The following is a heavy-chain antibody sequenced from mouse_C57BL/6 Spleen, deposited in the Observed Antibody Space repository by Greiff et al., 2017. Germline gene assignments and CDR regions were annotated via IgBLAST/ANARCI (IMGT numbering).Heavy chain of an antibody. CDR2: INYDGSST. D-gene: IGHD1-1*01. J-gene: IGHJ1*03. Sequence: EVKLVESEGGLVQPGSSMKLSCTASGFTFSDYYMAWVRQVPEKGLEWVANINYDGSSTYYLDSLKSRFIISRDNAKNILYLQMSSLKSEDTATYYCARGGDYYGSSPNWYFDVWGTGTTVTVSS. CDR3: ARGGDYYGSSPNWYFDV. V-gene: IGHV5-16*01. CDR1: GFTFSDYY.